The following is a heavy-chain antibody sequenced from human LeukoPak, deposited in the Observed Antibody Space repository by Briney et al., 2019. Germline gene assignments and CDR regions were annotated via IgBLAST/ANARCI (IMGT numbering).Heavy chain of an antibody. J-gene: IGHJ4*02. V-gene: IGHV3-9*01. CDR1: GFTFDDYA. CDR3: AKGLTMVRGVIMDY. D-gene: IGHD3-10*01. Sequence: PGGSLRLSCAASGFTFDDYAMHWVRQAPGKGLEWVSGISWNSGSIGYADSVKGRFTISRDNAKNSLYLQMNSLRAEDTALYYCAKGLTMVRGVIMDYWGQGTLVTVSS. CDR2: ISWNSGSI.